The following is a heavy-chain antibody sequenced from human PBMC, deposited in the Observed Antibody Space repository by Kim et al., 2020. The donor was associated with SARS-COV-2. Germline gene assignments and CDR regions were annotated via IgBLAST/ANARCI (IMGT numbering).Heavy chain of an antibody. Sequence: GGSLRLSCAASGFTFSSYDMHWVRQATGKGLEWVSAIGTAGDTYYPGSVKGRFTISRENAKNSLYLQMNSLRAGDTAVYYCARGRWYYAFWSGYKGGESWLDPRGQVTLVTVSS. J-gene: IGHJ5*02. CDR3: ARGRWYYAFWSGYKGGESWLDP. CDR2: IGTAGDT. D-gene: IGHD3-3*01. CDR1: GFTFSSYD. V-gene: IGHV3-13*01.